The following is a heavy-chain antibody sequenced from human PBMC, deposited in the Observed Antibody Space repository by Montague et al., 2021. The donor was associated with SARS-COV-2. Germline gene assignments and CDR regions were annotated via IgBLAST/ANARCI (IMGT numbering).Heavy chain of an antibody. CDR3: ARAVPYVFRPLKYFDY. D-gene: IGHD3-16*01. Sequence: RLSLSASGFTFSSYEMNWVRQAPGKGLEWVSYISSSGSTIYYADSVKGRFTISRDNAKNSLYLQMNSLRAEDTAVYYCARAVPYVFRPLKYFDYWGQGTLVTVSS. CDR1: GFTFSSYE. J-gene: IGHJ4*02. CDR2: ISSSGSTI. V-gene: IGHV3-48*03.